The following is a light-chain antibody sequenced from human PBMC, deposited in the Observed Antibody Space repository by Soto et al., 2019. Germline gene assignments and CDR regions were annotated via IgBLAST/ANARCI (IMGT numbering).Light chain of an antibody. V-gene: IGLV2-14*01. CDR3: TSYTTTNTPVV. CDR1: SSDVGGYDY. CDR2: EVS. Sequence: QSALTQPASVSGSPGQSIAISCTGTSSDVGGYDYVSWYQHHPGRAPKLIIYEVSHRPSGVSNRFSGSNSANTASLTISGLQAEDEADYYCTSYTTTNTPVVFGGGTKLTVL. J-gene: IGLJ2*01.